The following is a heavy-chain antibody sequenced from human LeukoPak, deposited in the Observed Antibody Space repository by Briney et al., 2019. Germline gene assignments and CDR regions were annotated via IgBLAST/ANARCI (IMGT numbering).Heavy chain of an antibody. Sequence: SETLSLTCTVSGGSISSSSYYWGWIRQPPGKGLEWIGSIYYSGITYYNPSLKSRVTISVDTSKNQLSLKLTSVTAADTAVYYCARHGGAAGGHWGQGTLVTVSS. J-gene: IGHJ4*02. CDR1: GGSISSSSYY. V-gene: IGHV4-39*01. D-gene: IGHD6-13*01. CDR2: IYYSGIT. CDR3: ARHGGAAGGH.